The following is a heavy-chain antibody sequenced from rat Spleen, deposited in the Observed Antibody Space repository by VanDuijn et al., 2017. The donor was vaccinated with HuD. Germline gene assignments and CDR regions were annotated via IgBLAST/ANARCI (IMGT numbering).Heavy chain of an antibody. V-gene: IGHV5-25*01. CDR1: GFTFSNYG. Sequence: EVQLVESGGGLVQPGRSMKLSCSTSGFTFSNYGMAWVRQAPTKGLEWVASISTSGAGTYYRDSVKGRFTILRDNAKSTLYLQMNSLRSEDTATYYCTRVDYPGIAHYFDYWGQGVMVTVSS. CDR3: TRVDYPGIAHYFDY. J-gene: IGHJ2*01. CDR2: ISTSGAGT. D-gene: IGHD1-4*01.